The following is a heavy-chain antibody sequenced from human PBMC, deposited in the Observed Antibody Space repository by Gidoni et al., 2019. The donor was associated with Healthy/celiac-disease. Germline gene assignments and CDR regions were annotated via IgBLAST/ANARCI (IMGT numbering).Heavy chain of an antibody. CDR2: INTNTGNP. CDR1: GYTFTRYA. Sequence: QVQLVQSGSELKKPGASVKVSGKASGYTFTRYAMNWVRQAPGQGLEWMGWINTNTGNPTYAQGFTGRFVFSLDTSVSTAYLQISSLKAEDTAVYYCATVTDPVVAATLNAFDIWGQGTMVTVSS. CDR3: ATVTDPVVAATLNAFDI. V-gene: IGHV7-4-1*02. J-gene: IGHJ3*02. D-gene: IGHD2-15*01.